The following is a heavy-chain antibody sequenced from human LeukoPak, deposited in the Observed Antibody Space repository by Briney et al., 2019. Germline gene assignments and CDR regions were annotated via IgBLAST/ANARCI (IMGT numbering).Heavy chain of an antibody. CDR3: ARDIKDSSGRPLNWYFDL. CDR1: GFTFSSYS. J-gene: IGHJ2*01. D-gene: IGHD6-19*01. V-gene: IGHV3-21*01. Sequence: PGGSLRLSCAASGFTFSSYSMNWVRQAPGKGLEWVSSISSSSSYIYYADSVKGRFTISRDNAKNSLYLQMNSLRAEDTAVYYCARDIKDSSGRPLNWYFDLWGRGTLVTVSS. CDR2: ISSSSSYI.